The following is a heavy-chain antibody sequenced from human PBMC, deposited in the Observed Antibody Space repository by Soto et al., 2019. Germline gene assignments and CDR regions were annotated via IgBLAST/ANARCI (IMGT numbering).Heavy chain of an antibody. CDR3: ARRALPQCISGLCYNDGFWYY. CDR1: GGSVSSGGYY. J-gene: IGHJ4*02. V-gene: IGHV4-31*03. Sequence: SETLSLTCTVSGGSVSSGGYYCSWSRQHPGTGLGVLGYIYYSGTPYFNPSLKSRASISLDTSKNEFSLKLPSVTAADTAVYYCARRALPQCISGLCYNDGFWYYWGQGAVVTVSS. D-gene: IGHD2-2*02. CDR2: IYYSGTP.